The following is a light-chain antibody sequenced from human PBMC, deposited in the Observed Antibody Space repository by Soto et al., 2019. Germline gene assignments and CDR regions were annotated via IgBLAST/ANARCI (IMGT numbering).Light chain of an antibody. J-gene: IGKJ4*01. V-gene: IGKV3-11*01. CDR1: QSISSY. Sequence: VGLSQSPATLSLSPGERATLSCRASQSISSYLSWYQQKPGQAPSLLMSDASNRATGIPARFSGSGSGTDFTLTISSPEPEDFAVYFCHQRSSWPLTFGGGTKADIK. CDR3: HQRSSWPLT. CDR2: DAS.